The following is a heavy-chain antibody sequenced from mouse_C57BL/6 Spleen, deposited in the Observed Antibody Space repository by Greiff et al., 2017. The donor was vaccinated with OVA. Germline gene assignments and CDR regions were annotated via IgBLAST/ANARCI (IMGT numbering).Heavy chain of an antibody. CDR3: ARYSPSYAMDY. CDR1: GISITTGNYR. D-gene: IGHD2-12*01. J-gene: IGHJ4*01. Sequence: VQLQQSGPGLVKPSQTVFLTCTVTGISITTGNYRWRWIRQFPGNKLEWIGYIYYSGTITYNPSLTSRTTITRDTPKNQFFLEMNSLTAEDTATYYCARYSPSYAMDYWGQGTSVTVSS. CDR2: IYYSGTI. V-gene: IGHV3-5*01.